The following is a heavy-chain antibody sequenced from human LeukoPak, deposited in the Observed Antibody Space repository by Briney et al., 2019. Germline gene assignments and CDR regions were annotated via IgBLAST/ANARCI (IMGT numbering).Heavy chain of an antibody. V-gene: IGHV3-30*03. CDR1: GFTFSSYG. CDR2: ISYDGSNK. CDR3: ARRAPTYYYDSSYFDY. Sequence: PGRSLRLSCAASGFTFSSYGMHWVRQAPGKGLEWVAVISYDGSNKYYADSVKGRFTISRDNSKNTLYLQMNSLRAEDTAVYYCARRAPTYYYDSSYFDYWGQGTLVTVSS. D-gene: IGHD3-22*01. J-gene: IGHJ4*02.